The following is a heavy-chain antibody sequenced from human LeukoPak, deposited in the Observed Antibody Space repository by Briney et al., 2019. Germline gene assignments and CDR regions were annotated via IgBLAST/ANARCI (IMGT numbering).Heavy chain of an antibody. D-gene: IGHD3-16*01. Sequence: PGGSLRLSCAASGFTFTTYSMNWVRQAPGKGLEWVSYISSGSGAIYFADSVKGRFTISRDNAKNSLYLQMNSLRDEDTAVYYCAREISAFDIWGQGTMVTVSS. CDR1: GFTFTTYS. CDR2: ISSGSGAI. CDR3: AREISAFDI. V-gene: IGHV3-48*02. J-gene: IGHJ3*02.